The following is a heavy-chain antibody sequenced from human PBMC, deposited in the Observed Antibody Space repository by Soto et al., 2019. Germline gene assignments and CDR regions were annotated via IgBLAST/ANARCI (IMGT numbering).Heavy chain of an antibody. CDR2: ISAGNGDT. CDR3: ARRIEVVPAAMYAFDI. J-gene: IGHJ3*02. V-gene: IGHV1-3*01. CDR1: GYSFTSYV. D-gene: IGHD2-2*01. Sequence: QVQLVQSGAEVKKPGASVKVSCKASGYSFTSYVMHWVRQAPGQSLEWMGWISAGNGDTKYSQKFQGRLTVTRDTFATTAYMELSSLRSEDTAVYYCARRIEVVPAAMYAFDIWGQGKMVTVSS.